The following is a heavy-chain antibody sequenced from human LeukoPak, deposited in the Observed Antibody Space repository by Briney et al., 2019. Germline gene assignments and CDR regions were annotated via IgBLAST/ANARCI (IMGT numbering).Heavy chain of an antibody. V-gene: IGHV1-18*04. Sequence: ASVKVSCKASGYTFTGYYMHWVRQAPGQGLEWMGWISAYNGNTNYAQKLQGRVTMTTDTSTSTAYMELRSLRSDDTAVYYCARDGYYYDSSGYPPHFDYWGQGTLVTVSS. J-gene: IGHJ4*02. CDR2: ISAYNGNT. CDR3: ARDGYYYDSSGYPPHFDY. D-gene: IGHD3-22*01. CDR1: GYTFTGYY.